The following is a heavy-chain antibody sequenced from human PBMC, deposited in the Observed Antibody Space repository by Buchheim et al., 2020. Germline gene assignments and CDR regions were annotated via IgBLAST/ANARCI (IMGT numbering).Heavy chain of an antibody. V-gene: IGHV4-31*03. D-gene: IGHD3-3*01. CDR3: ARDYRITIFGVVPINYYYYGMDV. Sequence: QVQLQESGPGPVKPSQTLSLTCTVSGGSISSGGYYWSWIRQHPGKGLEWIGYIYYSGSTYYNPSLKSRVTISVDTSKNQFSLKLSSVTAADTAVYYCARDYRITIFGVVPINYYYYGMDVWGQGTT. CDR2: IYYSGST. CDR1: GGSISSGGYY. J-gene: IGHJ6*02.